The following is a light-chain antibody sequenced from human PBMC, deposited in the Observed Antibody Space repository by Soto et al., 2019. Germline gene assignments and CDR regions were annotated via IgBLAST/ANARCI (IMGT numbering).Light chain of an antibody. Sequence: QPVLTQPASVSGSPGQSITISCTGTSNDIGAYNYVSWYQQSPDKAPKLLIYDVNIRPSGVSTRFSGSKSGNTASLTISGLQAEDEADYYCSSYTKTSTLVVFGGGTKLTVL. J-gene: IGLJ3*02. CDR3: SSYTKTSTLVV. CDR2: DVN. V-gene: IGLV2-14*01. CDR1: SNDIGAYNY.